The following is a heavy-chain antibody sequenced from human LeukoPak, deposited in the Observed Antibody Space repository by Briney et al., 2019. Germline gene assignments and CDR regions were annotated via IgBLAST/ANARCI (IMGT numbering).Heavy chain of an antibody. Sequence: PGGSLRLSCAASGFIFSSYAMSWVRQAPGKGLEWVSCGGSGGSTYYADSVKGRFTVSRDNSKSTLYLQMNSLTAEDTAVYYCAKMRGQYYHSYYMDAWGKGTTVTVSS. CDR2: GGSGGST. CDR1: GFIFSSYA. V-gene: IGHV3-23*01. CDR3: AKMRGQYYHSYYMDA. J-gene: IGHJ6*03.